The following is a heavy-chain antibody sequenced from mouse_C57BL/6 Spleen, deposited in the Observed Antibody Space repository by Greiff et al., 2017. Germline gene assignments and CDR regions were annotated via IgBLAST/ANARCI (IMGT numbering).Heavy chain of an antibody. CDR3: ARDRGGIYDGYFYYFDY. V-gene: IGHV5-4*01. Sequence: EVKLVESGGGLVKPGGSLKLSCAASGFTFSSYAMSWVRQTPEKRLEWVATISDGGSYTYYPDNVKGRFTISRDNAKNNLYLQMSHLKSEDTAMYYCARDRGGIYDGYFYYFDYWGQGTTLTVSS. CDR1: GFTFSSYA. D-gene: IGHD2-3*01. CDR2: ISDGGSYT. J-gene: IGHJ2*01.